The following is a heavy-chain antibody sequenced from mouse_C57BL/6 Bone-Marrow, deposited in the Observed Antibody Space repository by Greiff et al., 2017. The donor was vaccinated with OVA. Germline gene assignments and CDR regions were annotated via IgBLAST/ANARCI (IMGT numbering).Heavy chain of an antibody. CDR3: AREDDGSSYDYFDY. CDR1: GYTFTSYW. J-gene: IGHJ2*01. CDR2: IDPSDSYT. D-gene: IGHD1-1*01. Sequence: QVQLQQPGAELVKPGASVKLSCKASGYTFTSYWMQWVKQRPGQGLEWIGEIDPSDSYTNYNQKFKGKATLTVDTSSSTAYMQLSSLTSEDSAVYYGAREDDGSSYDYFDYWGQGTTLTVSS. V-gene: IGHV1-50*01.